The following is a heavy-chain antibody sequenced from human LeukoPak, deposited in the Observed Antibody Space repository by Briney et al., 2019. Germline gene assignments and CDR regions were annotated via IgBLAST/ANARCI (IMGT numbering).Heavy chain of an antibody. CDR3: AKESPYTSPRNYYFDY. J-gene: IGHJ4*02. D-gene: IGHD2-2*02. CDR2: ISGNGGAT. Sequence: GGSLRLSCAASGFPFSNYAMSWVRQAPGKGLEWVSAISGNGGATYYTDSVKGRFAISRDNSRNTVDLQMNNLRADDTAIYYCAKESPYTSPRNYYFDYWGQGALVTVSS. V-gene: IGHV3-23*01. CDR1: GFPFSNYA.